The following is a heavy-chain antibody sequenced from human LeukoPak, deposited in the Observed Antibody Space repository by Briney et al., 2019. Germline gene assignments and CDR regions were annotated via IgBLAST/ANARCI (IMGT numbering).Heavy chain of an antibody. CDR2: INPNSGGT. CDR1: GYTFTGYY. V-gene: IGHV1-2*02. J-gene: IGHJ4*02. Sequence: ASVKVSCKASGYTFTGYYMHWVRQAPGQGLEWMVWINPNSGGTNYAQKFQGRVTMTRDTSTSTAYNELSRLRSDDTAVYYCARDRGSLSAGDSRTLDHWGQGALVTVSS. D-gene: IGHD2-21*02. CDR3: ARDRGSLSAGDSRTLDH.